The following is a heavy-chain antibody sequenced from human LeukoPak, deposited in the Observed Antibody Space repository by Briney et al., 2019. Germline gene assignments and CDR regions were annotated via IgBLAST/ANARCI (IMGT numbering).Heavy chain of an antibody. CDR3: ARGPGGYSYGYYFDY. Sequence: PSETLSLTCAVSGGSISSYYWSWIRQPPGKRLEWIGFFYYSGSTNYNPSLKSRVTISVDTSKNHFSLQLSSVTAADTAVYYCARGPGGYSYGYYFDYWGQGTLVTVSS. CDR1: GGSISSYY. D-gene: IGHD5-18*01. V-gene: IGHV4-59*01. J-gene: IGHJ4*02. CDR2: FYYSGST.